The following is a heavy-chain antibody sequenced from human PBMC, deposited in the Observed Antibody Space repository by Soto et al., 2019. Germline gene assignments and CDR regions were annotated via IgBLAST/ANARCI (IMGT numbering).Heavy chain of an antibody. CDR3: ARAPGAVNSYAGVDV. J-gene: IGHJ6*02. Sequence: GGSLRLSCVASGFIFSDYYMARIRRAPGKGLEWVSYISDGGSYTNHGNSVRGRVSVSRDDARNSLYLQINNLRVEDTGVYYCARAPGAVNSYAGVDVWGQGTTV. D-gene: IGHD6-19*01. V-gene: IGHV3-11*05. CDR2: ISDGGSYT. CDR1: GFIFSDYY.